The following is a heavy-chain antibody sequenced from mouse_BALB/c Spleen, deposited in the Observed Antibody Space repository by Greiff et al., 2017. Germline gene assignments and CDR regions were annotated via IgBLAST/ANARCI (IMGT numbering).Heavy chain of an antibody. D-gene: IGHD2-4*01. CDR3: ASTMITTGASFAY. Sequence: QVQLQQPGAELVKPGAPVKLSCKASGYTFTSYWMNWVKQRPGRGLEWIGRIDPSDSETHYNQKFKDKATLTVDKSSSTAYIQLSSLTSEDSAVYYCASTMITTGASFAYWGQGTLVTVSA. CDR2: IDPSDSET. J-gene: IGHJ3*01. CDR1: GYTFTSYW. V-gene: IGHV1-69*02.